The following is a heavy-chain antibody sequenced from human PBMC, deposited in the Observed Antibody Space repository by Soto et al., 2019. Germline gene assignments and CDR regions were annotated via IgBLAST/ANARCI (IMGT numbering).Heavy chain of an antibody. CDR2: IILIFGTT. CDR1: GSTFSNYA. CDR3: ARVASTKYDIWSGNYMNGFDP. J-gene: IGHJ5*02. Sequence: QVQLVQSGPEVKKPGSSVKVSCKASGSTFSNYAFSWVRQAPGQGLEWMGGIILIFGTTNYAQKFQDRVTITADESTSTVYMELSSLRSEDTAVYYCARVASTKYDIWSGNYMNGFDPWGQGTLVTVSS. D-gene: IGHD3-3*01. V-gene: IGHV1-69*12.